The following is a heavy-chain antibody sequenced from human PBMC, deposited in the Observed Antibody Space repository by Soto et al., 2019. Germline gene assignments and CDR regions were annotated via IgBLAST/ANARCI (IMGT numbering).Heavy chain of an antibody. V-gene: IGHV4-61*01. Sequence: PSETLSLTCSVSGGSVSSDTHYWSWIRQPPGKGLEWIGYIYHSGSTNYNPSLESRVTISVDTSKNQFSLKVSSVTATDTAIYYCARGYCIGGRCSDAYYYYYGLDVWGQGTTVTVSS. J-gene: IGHJ6*02. D-gene: IGHD2-15*01. CDR3: ARGYCIGGRCSDAYYYYYGLDV. CDR1: GGSVSSDTHY. CDR2: IYHSGST.